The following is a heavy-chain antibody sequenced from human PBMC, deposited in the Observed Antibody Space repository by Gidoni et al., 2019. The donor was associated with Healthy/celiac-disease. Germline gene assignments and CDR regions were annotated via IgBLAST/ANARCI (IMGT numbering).Heavy chain of an antibody. CDR3: ARAPFSSSWGFDY. V-gene: IGHV3-66*01. D-gene: IGHD6-13*01. J-gene: IGHJ4*02. Sequence: EVQLVESGGGLVQPGGSLRLSCAASGFTVSSNYMGWVRQAPGKGLEWVSVIYSGGSTYYADSVKGRFTISRDNSKNTLYLQMNSLRAEDTAVYYCARAPFSSSWGFDYWGQGTLVTVSS. CDR1: GFTVSSNY. CDR2: IYSGGST.